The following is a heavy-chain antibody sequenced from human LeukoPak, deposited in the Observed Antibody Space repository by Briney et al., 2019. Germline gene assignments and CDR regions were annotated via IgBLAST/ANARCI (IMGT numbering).Heavy chain of an antibody. Sequence: GGSLRLSCTTSGFTFSTYEMNWVRQAPGKGLEWVSYISSSGSTIYYADSVKGRFTVSRDNAKNSIYLQMNSLRAEDTAVYYCVRWTIDYWGQGTLVTVSS. D-gene: IGHD3/OR15-3a*01. V-gene: IGHV3-48*03. CDR3: VRWTIDY. J-gene: IGHJ4*02. CDR2: ISSSGSTI. CDR1: GFTFSTYE.